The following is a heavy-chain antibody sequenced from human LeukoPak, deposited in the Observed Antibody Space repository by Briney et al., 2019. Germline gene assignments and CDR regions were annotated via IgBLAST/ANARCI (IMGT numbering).Heavy chain of an antibody. CDR3: ASSNGGNAFDI. CDR1: GASISSYY. CDR2: IYTSGNT. J-gene: IGHJ3*02. V-gene: IGHV4-4*07. D-gene: IGHD3-16*01. Sequence: SETLSLTCSVSGASISSYYWSWIRQPAGKGLEWIGRIYTSGNTNYNPSLKSRVTMSVDTSNNQFSLKLTSVTAADTAVYYCASSNGGNAFDIWGQGTMVTVSS.